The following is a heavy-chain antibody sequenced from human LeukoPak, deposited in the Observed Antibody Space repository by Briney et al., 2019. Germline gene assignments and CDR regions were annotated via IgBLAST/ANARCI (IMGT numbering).Heavy chain of an antibody. CDR2: IYHSGSS. CDR1: TYSISSGYY. J-gene: IGHJ4*02. V-gene: IGHV4-38-2*02. CDR3: ARAETYSSGWYDPFFDY. D-gene: IGHD6-19*01. Sequence: SETLSLTCTVSTYSISSGYYWGWIRRPPGKGLEWIGSIYHSGSSYYNPSLKSRVTISVDTSKNQFSLKLRSVTAADTAVYHCARAETYSSGWYDPFFDYWGQGTLVTVS.